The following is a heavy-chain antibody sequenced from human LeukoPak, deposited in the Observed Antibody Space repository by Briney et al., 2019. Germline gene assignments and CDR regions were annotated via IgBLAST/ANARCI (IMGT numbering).Heavy chain of an antibody. Sequence: PGGSLRLPCAASGFTFSFYGIHWVRQAPGKGLEWVALIRYDGSNKYYADSVRGRFTISRDNSKNTLYLLMNSLRAEDTAVYYCAKDPSYYGDQYYFDYWGQGTLVTVSS. CDR3: AKDPSYYGDQYYFDY. J-gene: IGHJ4*02. V-gene: IGHV3-30*02. CDR1: GFTFSFYG. D-gene: IGHD4-17*01. CDR2: IRYDGSNK.